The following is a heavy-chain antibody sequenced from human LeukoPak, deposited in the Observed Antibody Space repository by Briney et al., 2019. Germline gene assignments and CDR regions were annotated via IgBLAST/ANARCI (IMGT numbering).Heavy chain of an antibody. Sequence: SETLSLTCTVSGGSITSSSYYWGWIRQPPGKGLEWIGSVYYSGNTYYNSSLKSRVTISVDTSKNQFSLKLSSVTAADTAVYYCNLWDGSGSGGFDPWGQGTLVTVSS. CDR3: NLWDGSGSGGFDP. CDR2: VYYSGNT. CDR1: GGSITSSSYY. V-gene: IGHV4-39*07. J-gene: IGHJ5*02. D-gene: IGHD3-10*01.